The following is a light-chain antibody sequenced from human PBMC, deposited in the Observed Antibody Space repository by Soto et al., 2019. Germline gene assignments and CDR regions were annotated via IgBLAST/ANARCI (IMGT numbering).Light chain of an antibody. CDR1: SSDVGGYNY. CDR3: SSYTTSNTYV. CDR2: DVS. V-gene: IGLV2-14*01. Sequence: QSVLTQPASVSGSPGQSITISCTGTSSDVGGYNYVSWYQQHPGKAPKLMIYDVSNRPSGVSNRFSGSKSGNTASLTISGLQAEDEADYYCSSYTTSNTYVSGTGTKLTVL. J-gene: IGLJ1*01.